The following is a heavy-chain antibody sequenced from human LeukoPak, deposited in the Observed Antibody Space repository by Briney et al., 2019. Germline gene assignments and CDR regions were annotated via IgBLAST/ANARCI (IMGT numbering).Heavy chain of an antibody. CDR1: GFIFSSYS. Sequence: PGGSLRLSCAASGFIFSSYSMNWVRQAPGKGLEWVSSISSSGSYRDYADSVKGRFTISRDNAKNSLYLQMSSLRAEDTAVYFCARDLEAYQAVAGTFWFDPWGQRTLVTVSS. CDR2: ISSSGSYR. CDR3: ARDLEAYQAVAGTFWFDP. V-gene: IGHV3-21*01. J-gene: IGHJ5*02. D-gene: IGHD6-19*01.